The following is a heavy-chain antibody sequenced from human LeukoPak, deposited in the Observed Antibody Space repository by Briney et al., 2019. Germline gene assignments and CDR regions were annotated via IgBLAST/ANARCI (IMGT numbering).Heavy chain of an antibody. CDR2: ISSSSSYI. Sequence: GGSLRLSCAASGFTFSSYSMNWVRQAPGKGLEWVSSISSSSSYIYYADSVKGRFAISRDNAKNSLYLQMNSLRAEDTAVYYCAREGLLRQLGRYMDVWGKGTTVTVSS. V-gene: IGHV3-21*01. CDR3: AREGLLRQLGRYMDV. D-gene: IGHD6-13*01. CDR1: GFTFSSYS. J-gene: IGHJ6*03.